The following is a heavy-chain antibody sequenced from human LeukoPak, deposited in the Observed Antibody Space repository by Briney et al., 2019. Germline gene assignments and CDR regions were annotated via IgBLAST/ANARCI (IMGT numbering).Heavy chain of an antibody. Sequence: ASVKVSCKASGGTFSSYAISWVRQAPGQGLEWMGRIISILGIANYAQKFQGRVTITADKSMSTAYMELSSLRSEDTAVYYCARPTMIVVAKNYYYYGMDVWGQGTTVTVSS. D-gene: IGHD3-22*01. CDR1: GGTFSSYA. CDR2: IISILGIA. J-gene: IGHJ6*02. V-gene: IGHV1-69*04. CDR3: ARPTMIVVAKNYYYYGMDV.